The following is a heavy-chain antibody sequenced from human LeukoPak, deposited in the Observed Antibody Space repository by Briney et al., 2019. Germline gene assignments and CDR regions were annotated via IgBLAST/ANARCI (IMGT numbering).Heavy chain of an antibody. CDR3: ASLEYSSSGHDY. Sequence: SETLSLTCTGSGGSISSSSYYWGWIRQPPGKGLEWIGSIYYSGSTYYNPSLKSRVTISVDTSKNQFSLKLSSVTAADTAVYYCASLEYSSSGHDYWGQGTLVTVSS. D-gene: IGHD6-6*01. V-gene: IGHV4-39*01. CDR2: IYYSGST. CDR1: GGSISSSSYY. J-gene: IGHJ4*02.